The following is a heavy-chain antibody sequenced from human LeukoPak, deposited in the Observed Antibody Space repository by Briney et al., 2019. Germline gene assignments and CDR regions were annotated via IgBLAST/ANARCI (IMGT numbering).Heavy chain of an antibody. CDR2: ISGSGGNT. D-gene: IGHD3-22*01. Sequence: GGSLRLSCAASGFTFSSYAMSWVRQAPGKGLEWVSGISGSGGNTYYADSVKGRFTISRDSSKNTLYLQMNSLRAEDTAVYYCAKPRSSGYYFDYWGQGALVTVSS. CDR1: GFTFSSYA. J-gene: IGHJ4*02. CDR3: AKPRSSGYYFDY. V-gene: IGHV3-23*01.